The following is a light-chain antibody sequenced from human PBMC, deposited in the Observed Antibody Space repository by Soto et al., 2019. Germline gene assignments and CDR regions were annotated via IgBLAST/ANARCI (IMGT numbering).Light chain of an antibody. CDR1: QSISNY. CDR3: QQSYSTPPIP. Sequence: MTKSPAALSASVGDRVTITCRASQSISNYLNWYQQKPGKAPKLLIYAASSLQSGVPSRFSGSGSGTDFTPTISSLQPEDFATYYCQQSYSTPPIPFGQGTRLEIK. CDR2: AAS. V-gene: IGKV1-39*01. J-gene: IGKJ5*01.